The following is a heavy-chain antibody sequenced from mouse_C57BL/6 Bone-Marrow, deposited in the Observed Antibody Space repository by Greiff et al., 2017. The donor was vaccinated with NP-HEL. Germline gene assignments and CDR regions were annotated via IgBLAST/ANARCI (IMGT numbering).Heavy chain of an antibody. CDR2: IDPSDSET. Sequence: QVQLQQPGAELVRPGSSVKLSCKASGYTFTSYWMHWVKQRPIQGLEWIGNIDPSDSETHSNQKFKDKATLTVDKSSSTAYMQLSSLTSEDSAVYYCASDYGKGAMDYWGQGTSVTVSS. CDR3: ASDYGKGAMDY. V-gene: IGHV1-52*01. J-gene: IGHJ4*01. CDR1: GYTFTSYW. D-gene: IGHD2-1*01.